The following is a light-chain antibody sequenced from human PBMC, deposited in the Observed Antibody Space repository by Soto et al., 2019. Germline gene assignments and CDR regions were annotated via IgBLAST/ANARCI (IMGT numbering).Light chain of an antibody. CDR3: QQFDDSVT. Sequence: EIVLTQSPGTLSLSPGERATLSCRASHSVSRTYLAWYQQKPGQAPRLLIFGESDRATGNPDRFSGSGSGTDFTLTISRLEPEDSAVYYCQQFDDSVTFGQGTRLE. CDR2: GES. CDR1: HSVSRTY. J-gene: IGKJ5*01. V-gene: IGKV3-20*01.